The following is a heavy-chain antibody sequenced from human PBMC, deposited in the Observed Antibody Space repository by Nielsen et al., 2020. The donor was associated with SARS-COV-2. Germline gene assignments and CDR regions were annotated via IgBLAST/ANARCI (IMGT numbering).Heavy chain of an antibody. V-gene: IGHV4-59*01. CDR1: GGSISSYS. CDR3: AREGFDWHYDY. J-gene: IGHJ4*02. CDR2: IYYSGST. D-gene: IGHD3-9*01. Sequence: SETLSLTCTVSGGSISSYSWSWIRQPPGKGLEWIGYIYYSGSTNYSPSLKSRVTMSVDTSKNQFSLKLSSVTAADTAVYYCAREGFDWHYDYWGQGAWSPSPQ.